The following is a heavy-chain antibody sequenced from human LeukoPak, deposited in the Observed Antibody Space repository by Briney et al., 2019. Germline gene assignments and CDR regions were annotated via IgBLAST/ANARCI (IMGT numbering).Heavy chain of an antibody. CDR3: TRHGSSSSRRMDV. V-gene: IGHV3-73*01. CDR2: IRSKANSYAT. D-gene: IGHD6-6*01. CDR1: GFTFSGSA. Sequence: PGGSLRLSCAASGFTFSGSAMHWVRRASGKGLEWVGRIRSKANSYATAYAASVKGRFTISRDDSKNTAYLQMNSLKTEDTAVYYCTRHGSSSSRRMDVWGKGTTVTVSS. J-gene: IGHJ6*03.